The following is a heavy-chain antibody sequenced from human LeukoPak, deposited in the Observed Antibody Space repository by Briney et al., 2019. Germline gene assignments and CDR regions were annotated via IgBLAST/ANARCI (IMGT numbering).Heavy chain of an antibody. J-gene: IGHJ4*02. CDR2: IYESGST. V-gene: IGHV4-34*01. D-gene: IGHD6-13*01. CDR1: GESLNSYY. Sequence: SETLSLTCAVYGESLNSYYWSWIRQPPGKGLEWIGEIYESGSTEYNPSLKSRVTISVDTSKNQFSLKLSSVTAADTAVYYCARHIAAAGKHFDYWGQGTLVTVSS. CDR3: ARHIAAAGKHFDY.